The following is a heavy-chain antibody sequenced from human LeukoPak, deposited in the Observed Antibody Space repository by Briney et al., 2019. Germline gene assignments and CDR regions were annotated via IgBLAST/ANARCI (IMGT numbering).Heavy chain of an antibody. Sequence: PSETLSLTCTVSAGSISSGDYYWSWIRQPPGKGLEWIGYIYYSGSTYYNPSLKSRVTISVDTSRNQFSLKLSPVTDADTAVYFCASQKWGLTFYFGYLGQGTLGTVSS. CDR1: AGSISSGDYY. CDR3: ASQKWGLTFYFGY. V-gene: IGHV4-30-4*08. D-gene: IGHD1-26*01. CDR2: IYYSGST. J-gene: IGHJ4*02.